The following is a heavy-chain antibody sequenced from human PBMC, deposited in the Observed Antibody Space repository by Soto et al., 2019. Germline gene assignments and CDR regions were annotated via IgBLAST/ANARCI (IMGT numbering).Heavy chain of an antibody. CDR3: VGSSFN. J-gene: IGHJ4*02. CDR1: GYTFTSYD. CDR2: MNPNSGNT. Sequence: QVQLVQSGAAVKKPGASVKVSCKASGYTFTSYDINWVRQATGQGLEWMGWMNPNSGNTAYAQKFQRRATMTRNTSISTSYMALSSLRSDLPAVYDCVGSSFNWGQGTLFTVS. V-gene: IGHV1-8*01. D-gene: IGHD3-16*01.